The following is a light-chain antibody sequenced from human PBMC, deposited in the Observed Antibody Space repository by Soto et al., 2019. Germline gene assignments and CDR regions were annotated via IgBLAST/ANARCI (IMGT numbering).Light chain of an antibody. CDR2: KAS. CDR3: QQYGSSSPWT. CDR1: QSISSW. J-gene: IGKJ1*01. V-gene: IGKV1-5*03. Sequence: DIQMTQSPSTLSASVGDRVTITCRASQSISSWLAWYQQKPGRAPNLLIYKASSLETGVPSRFSGSGSGTEFTLIISSLQPDYFASYYCQQYGSSSPWTFGQGTKVEIK.